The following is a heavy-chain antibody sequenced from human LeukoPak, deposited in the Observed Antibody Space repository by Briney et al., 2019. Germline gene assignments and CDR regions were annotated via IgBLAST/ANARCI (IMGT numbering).Heavy chain of an antibody. CDR3: AKEQDNLLLLSHFDS. CDR2: ASGDGQRT. J-gene: IGHJ4*02. V-gene: IGHV3-23*01. CDR1: GFTFNNYA. D-gene: IGHD1-14*01. Sequence: GGSLRLSCAASGFTFNNYAMNWVRQAPGRGLQWVSAASGDGQRTFYADSVKGRFTIFRDNSMNTLSLQMNSLKVEDTAVYYCAKEQDNLLLLSHFDSWGQGILVTDSA.